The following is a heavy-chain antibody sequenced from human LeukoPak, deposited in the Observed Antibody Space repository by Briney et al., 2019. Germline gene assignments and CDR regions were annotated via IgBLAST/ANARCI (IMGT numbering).Heavy chain of an antibody. CDR1: GYTFTIYG. CDR2: ISAYNGNT. V-gene: IGHV1-18*01. Sequence: ASVTVSFTASGYTFTIYGISWVRQAPGQGLEWMGWISAYNGNTNYSHKLQGRVTITTDTSTSTAYMELRRLRSGDTAVYYCARDTYYYDSSGYYQYYFDYWGQGTLVTVSS. CDR3: ARDTYYYDSSGYYQYYFDY. J-gene: IGHJ4*02. D-gene: IGHD3-22*01.